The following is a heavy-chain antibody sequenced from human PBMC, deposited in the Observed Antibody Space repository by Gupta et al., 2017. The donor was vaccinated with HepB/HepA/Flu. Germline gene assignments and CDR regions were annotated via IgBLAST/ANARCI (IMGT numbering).Heavy chain of an antibody. CDR1: GFTFSSYA. Sequence: EVQLLESGGGLVQPGGSLRLSCAASGFTFSSYAMSWVRQAPGKGLEWVSAISGSGGSTYYADSVKGRFTISRDNSKNTLYLQMNSLRAEDTAVYYCAKDHYWIVVVVAAHPFDYWGQGTLVTVSS. V-gene: IGHV3-23*01. CDR3: AKDHYWIVVVVAAHPFDY. J-gene: IGHJ4*02. CDR2: ISGSGGST. D-gene: IGHD2-15*01.